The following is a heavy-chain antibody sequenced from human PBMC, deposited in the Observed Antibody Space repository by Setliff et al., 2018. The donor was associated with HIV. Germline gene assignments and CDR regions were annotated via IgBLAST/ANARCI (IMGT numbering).Heavy chain of an antibody. CDR3: AKVATWTGTTYYFES. CDR2: ISGSSTTI. V-gene: IGHV3-48*01. Sequence: VSTGGSLRLSCAASGFTFSSHTMNWVRQAPGKGLEWISYISGSSTTIYYADSVKGRFIISRDNAKNSLYLQMNSLRAEDTAVYYCAKVATWTGTTYYFESWGQGTLVTVSS. J-gene: IGHJ4*02. D-gene: IGHD1-1*01. CDR1: GFTFSSHT.